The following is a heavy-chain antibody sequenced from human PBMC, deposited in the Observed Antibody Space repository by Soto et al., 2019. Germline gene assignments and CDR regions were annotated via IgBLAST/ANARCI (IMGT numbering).Heavy chain of an antibody. J-gene: IGHJ4*02. Sequence: PGESLKISCKGSGYSFTSYRIGWVRQMPGKGLEWMGIIYPGDSDTRYSPSFQGQVTISVDKSISTAYLQWSSLKASDTAMYYCARQPDYNILTGYFYYFDYWGQGTLVTVSS. CDR1: GYSFTSYR. V-gene: IGHV5-51*01. D-gene: IGHD3-9*01. CDR3: ARQPDYNILTGYFYYFDY. CDR2: IYPGDSDT.